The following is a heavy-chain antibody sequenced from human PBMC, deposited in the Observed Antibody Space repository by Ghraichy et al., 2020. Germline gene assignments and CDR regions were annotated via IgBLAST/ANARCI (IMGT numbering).Heavy chain of an antibody. CDR2: GRNRANSYTT. CDR1: GFSFSDHY. V-gene: IGHV3-72*01. D-gene: IGHD1-1*01. CDR3: SRGGTATTAYYDPMDV. J-gene: IGHJ6*02. Sequence: RGSLRLSCAASGFSFSDHYMDWVRQAPGKGLEWVGRGRNRANSYTTEYAASVKGRFTISRDDSKKSLYLQMNSLKTEDTAVYFCSRGGTATTAYYDPMDVWGLGTTVIVSS.